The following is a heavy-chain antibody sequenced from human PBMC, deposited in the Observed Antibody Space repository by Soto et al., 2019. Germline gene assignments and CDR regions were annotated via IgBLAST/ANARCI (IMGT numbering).Heavy chain of an antibody. V-gene: IGHV1-69*12. Sequence: QVQLVQSGAEVKKPGSSVKVSCKASGGTFSSYAISWVRQAPGQGLEWMGGIIPIFGTANYAQKFQGRVTITADESTSTAYRELSSRRSEDTAVYYCARAVRYSSSWYYFDYWGQGTLVTGSS. D-gene: IGHD6-13*01. CDR3: ARAVRYSSSWYYFDY. J-gene: IGHJ4*02. CDR2: IIPIFGTA. CDR1: GGTFSSYA.